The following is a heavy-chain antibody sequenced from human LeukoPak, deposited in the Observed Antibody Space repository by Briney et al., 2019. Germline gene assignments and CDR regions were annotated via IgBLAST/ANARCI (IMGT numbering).Heavy chain of an antibody. J-gene: IGHJ3*01. D-gene: IGHD4-23*01. CDR3: AGERGKFDAFDF. CDR2: INVGNGDS. Sequence: ASVKVSCKASGYTFTSYTIHWVRQAPGQSLEWMGWINVGNGDSKCSQEFQGRVTLTRDTSATTAYLEVSSLRPEDMAVYYCAGERGKFDAFDFWGQGTMVTVS. CDR1: GYTFTSYT. V-gene: IGHV1-3*03.